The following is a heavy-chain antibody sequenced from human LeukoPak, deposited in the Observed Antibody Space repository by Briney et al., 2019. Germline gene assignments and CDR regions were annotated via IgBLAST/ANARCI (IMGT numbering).Heavy chain of an antibody. CDR2: LSTDGTYT. V-gene: IGHV3-74*01. Sequence: GGSLRLSCAASGFNLRDYWMHWVRHAPGKGLVWVSRLSTDGTYTNYADSVKGRFTISRDNAKNTLYLQMDSLRAEDTAFYYCVRDPSNSGNWFDLWGQGTLVTVSS. CDR1: GFNLRDYW. J-gene: IGHJ5*02. CDR3: VRDPSNSGNWFDL. D-gene: IGHD4-11*01.